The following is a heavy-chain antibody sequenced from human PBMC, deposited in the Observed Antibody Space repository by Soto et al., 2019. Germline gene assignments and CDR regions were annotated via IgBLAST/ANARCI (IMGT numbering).Heavy chain of an antibody. D-gene: IGHD2-2*01. CDR2: ISAYNGNT. V-gene: IGHV1-18*01. J-gene: IGHJ5*02. Sequence: ASVKVSCKASGYTFTSYGISWVRQAPGQGLEWMGWISAYNGNTNYAQKLQGRVTMTTDTSTSTAYIELRSLRSDDTAVYYCASIVVSHTTNWFDPWGQGTLVTVSS. CDR1: GYTFTSYG. CDR3: ASIVVSHTTNWFDP.